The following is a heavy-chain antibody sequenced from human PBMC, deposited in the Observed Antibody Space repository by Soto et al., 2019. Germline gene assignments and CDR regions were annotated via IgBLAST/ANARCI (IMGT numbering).Heavy chain of an antibody. D-gene: IGHD2-21*02. J-gene: IGHJ4*02. CDR1: GFTFITSA. Sequence: SVKVSCTASGFTFITSALQWVRQARGHSLEWMGWIVVYSGHINYAQKFQGRVSMTRDTSINTAYMELSSLRFANTAVYYCARGGHIAVVTASFDYWGQGTLVTVSS. CDR2: IVVYSGHI. CDR3: ARGGHIAVVTASFDY. V-gene: IGHV1-58*01.